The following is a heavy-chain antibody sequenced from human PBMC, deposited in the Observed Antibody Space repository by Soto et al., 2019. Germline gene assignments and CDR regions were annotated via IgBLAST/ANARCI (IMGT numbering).Heavy chain of an antibody. CDR2: IVVGSGNT. CDR1: GFTFTSSA. Sequence: SVKVSCKASGFTFTSSAMQWVRPARGQRLEWIGWIVVGSGNTNYAQKFQERVTITRDMSTSTAYMELSSLRSEDTAVYYCAAVGPCSGGSCYTWFDPWGQGTLVTVSS. V-gene: IGHV1-58*02. D-gene: IGHD2-15*01. CDR3: AAVGPCSGGSCYTWFDP. J-gene: IGHJ5*02.